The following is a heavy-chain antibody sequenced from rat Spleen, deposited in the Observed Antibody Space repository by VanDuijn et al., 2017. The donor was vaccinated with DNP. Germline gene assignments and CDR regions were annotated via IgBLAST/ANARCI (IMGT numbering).Heavy chain of an antibody. CDR1: GFSLTSYN. CDR3: ARDWDGYNIDY. Sequence: VQLQESGPGLVQPSQTLSLTCTVSGFSLTSYNVHWVRQPPGKGLEWMGIIGTGGTTEYNPILKSRLSISRDTSKSQVFLRMNSLQSEDTATYYCARDWDGYNIDYWGQGVMVTVSS. J-gene: IGHJ2*01. D-gene: IGHD4-1*01. V-gene: IGHV2-30*01. CDR2: IGTGGTT.